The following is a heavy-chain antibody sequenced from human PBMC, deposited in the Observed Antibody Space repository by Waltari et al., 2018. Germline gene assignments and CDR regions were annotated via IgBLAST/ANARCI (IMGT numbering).Heavy chain of an antibody. Sequence: QVHLVQSGAEVKKPGASVQVSCKASGYTFTGYYIQGVRRAPGQGLEWMRRINQNSGDTNYAPKLQGRVTLTRDTSINTAYMELSSLKSDDTAVYYCARDLGSDYGNRDYWGQGTLVTVPS. D-gene: IGHD4-17*01. CDR3: ARDLGSDYGNRDY. CDR2: INQNSGDT. J-gene: IGHJ4*02. CDR1: GYTFTGYY. V-gene: IGHV1-2*06.